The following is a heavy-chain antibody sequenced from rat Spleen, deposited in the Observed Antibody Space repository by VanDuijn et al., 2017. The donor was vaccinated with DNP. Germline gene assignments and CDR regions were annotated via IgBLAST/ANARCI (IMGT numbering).Heavy chain of an antibody. CDR3: ATVVTWTFDY. Sequence: EVQLVESGGGLVQPGRSLKLSCAVSGFTFSNHGMAWVRQAPTKGLEWVASISSGGGITDYRDSVKGRFTISRDNARSTLYLQMDSLRSEDTATYYCATVVTWTFDYWGQGVMVTVST. CDR2: ISSGGGIT. CDR1: GFTFSNHG. V-gene: IGHV5S13*01. J-gene: IGHJ2*01. D-gene: IGHD1-1*01.